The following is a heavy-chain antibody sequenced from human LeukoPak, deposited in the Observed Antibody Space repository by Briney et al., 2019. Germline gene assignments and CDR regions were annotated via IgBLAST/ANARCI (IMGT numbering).Heavy chain of an antibody. J-gene: IGHJ4*02. Sequence: PGGSLRLSCAASGFTFSSYSMNWVRQAPGKGLEWVSYISSSSSSIYYADSVKGRFTISRDNAKNSLYLQMNSLRAEDTVVYYCARDPYGARSEPDYWGQGTLVTVSS. D-gene: IGHD4-17*01. V-gene: IGHV3-48*01. CDR1: GFTFSSYS. CDR2: ISSSSSSI. CDR3: ARDPYGARSEPDY.